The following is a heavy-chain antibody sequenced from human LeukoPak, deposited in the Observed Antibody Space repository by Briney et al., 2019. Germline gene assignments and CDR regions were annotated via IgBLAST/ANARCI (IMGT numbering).Heavy chain of an antibody. CDR2: IYTSGST. D-gene: IGHD5-18*01. CDR1: GGSISSGSYY. V-gene: IGHV4-61*02. J-gene: IGHJ4*02. Sequence: SQTLSLTCTVSGGSISSGSYYWSWIRQPAGKGLEWIGRIYTSGSTNYNPSLKSRVTISVGTSKNQFSLKLSSVTAADTAVYYCAREERAMVYFDYWGQGTLVTVSS. CDR3: AREERAMVYFDY.